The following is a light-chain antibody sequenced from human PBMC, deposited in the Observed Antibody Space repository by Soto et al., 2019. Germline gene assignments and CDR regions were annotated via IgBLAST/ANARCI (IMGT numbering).Light chain of an antibody. J-gene: IGKJ4*01. CDR3: RQYGNSPLT. CDR1: QSVSSSF. Sequence: EIVLTQSPGTLSLSPGERATLSCRASQSVSSSFLAWYQQKPGQAPRLLIYGASSRATGIPDRCSGSGSGTDFTLTISSLEPEGVAVYYCRQYGNSPLTFGGGTKVEIK. CDR2: GAS. V-gene: IGKV3-20*01.